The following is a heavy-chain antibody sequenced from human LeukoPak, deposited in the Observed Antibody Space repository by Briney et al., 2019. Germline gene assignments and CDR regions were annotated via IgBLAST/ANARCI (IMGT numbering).Heavy chain of an antibody. Sequence: PGGSLRLSCAASGYAFSSYAMHWVRQAPGKGPEWVAAISTDGSTRFYADSVKGRFTFSRDNSKDTLYLQMNNLRVEDTATYYCARVQSGSDAFDIWGQGRLVTVSS. CDR2: ISTDGSTR. CDR3: ARVQSGSDAFDI. V-gene: IGHV3-30-3*01. J-gene: IGHJ3*02. CDR1: GYAFSSYA.